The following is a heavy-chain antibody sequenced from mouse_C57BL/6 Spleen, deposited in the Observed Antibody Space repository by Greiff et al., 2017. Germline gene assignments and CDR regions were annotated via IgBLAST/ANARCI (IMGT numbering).Heavy chain of an antibody. Sequence: QVQLQQPGTELVKPGASVKLSCKASGYTFTSYWMHWVKQRPGQGLEWIGNINPSNGGTNYNEKFKSKATLTVDKPSSTAYMQLSILTSEDSAVYYCALTTVVATRYFDVWGTGTTVTVSS. D-gene: IGHD1-1*01. J-gene: IGHJ1*03. CDR3: ALTTVVATRYFDV. CDR2: INPSNGGT. CDR1: GYTFTSYW. V-gene: IGHV1-53*01.